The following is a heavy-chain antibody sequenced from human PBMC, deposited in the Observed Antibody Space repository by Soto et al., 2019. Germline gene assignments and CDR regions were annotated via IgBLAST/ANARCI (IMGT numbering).Heavy chain of an antibody. CDR3: SRRGLFQEMATPHIDY. J-gene: IGHJ4*02. D-gene: IGHD2-21*01. CDR2: INHSGST. V-gene: IGHV4-34*01. CDR1: GGSFSGYY. Sequence: SETLSLTCAVYGGSFSGYYWSWIRQPPGKGLEWIGEINHSGSTNYNPSPKSRVTISVDTSKNQFSLKLSSVTAADTAVYYCSRRGLFQEMATPHIDYWGQGTLVTVSS.